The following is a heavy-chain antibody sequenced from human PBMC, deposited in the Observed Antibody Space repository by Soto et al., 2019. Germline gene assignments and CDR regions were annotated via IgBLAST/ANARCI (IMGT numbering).Heavy chain of an antibody. CDR3: ARGDYGYYYGMDV. CDR2: INPNSGGT. CDR1: GYTFTGYY. V-gene: IGHV1-2*04. Sequence: ASVKVSCKASGYTFTGYYMHWVRQAPGQGLEWMGWINPNSGGTNYAQKFQGWVIMTRDTSISTAYMELSRLRADDTAVYYCARGDYGYYYGMDVWGQGTTVTVSS. D-gene: IGHD4-17*01. J-gene: IGHJ6*02.